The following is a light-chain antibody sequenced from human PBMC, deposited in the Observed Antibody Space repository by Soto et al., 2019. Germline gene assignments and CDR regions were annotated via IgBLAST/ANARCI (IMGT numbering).Light chain of an antibody. V-gene: IGKV1-9*01. CDR1: QGISSY. CDR2: AAS. CDR3: QQLNSYPIT. J-gene: IGKJ5*01. Sequence: NHSASALSAYVGDRVTITCRASQGISSYLAWYQQKPGKAPKLLIYAASTLQSGVPSRFSGSGSGTEFTLTISSLQPEDFATYYCQQLNSYPITFGQGTRLEIK.